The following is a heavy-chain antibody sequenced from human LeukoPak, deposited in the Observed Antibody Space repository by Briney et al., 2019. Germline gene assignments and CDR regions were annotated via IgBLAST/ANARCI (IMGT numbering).Heavy chain of an antibody. V-gene: IGHV4-39*07. CDR2: IYYSGST. CDR1: GGSISTSSYY. J-gene: IGHJ3*02. D-gene: IGHD2-15*01. CDR3: AKVGDCSGGSCYSIRILLTYDAFDI. Sequence: PSETLSLTCTVSGGSISTSSYYWGWIRQPPGKGLEWIGSIYYSGSTYYNPSLKSRVTISLDKSKNQFSLKLSSVTAADTAVYYCAKVGDCSGGSCYSIRILLTYDAFDIWGQGTLVTVSS.